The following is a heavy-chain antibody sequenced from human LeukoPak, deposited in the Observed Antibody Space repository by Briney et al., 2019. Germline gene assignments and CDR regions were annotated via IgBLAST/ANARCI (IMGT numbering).Heavy chain of an antibody. CDR1: GSALPSYD. Sequence: ASVKVSCKVSGSALPSYDTAWGRQAPGQGLEWMGIINPSGGSTSYAQKFQGRVTMTRDTSTSTVYMELSSLRSEDTAVYYCARNRAYCGGDCYSFDYWGQGTLVTVSS. D-gene: IGHD2-21*02. CDR3: ARNRAYCGGDCYSFDY. V-gene: IGHV1-46*01. J-gene: IGHJ4*02. CDR2: INPSGGST.